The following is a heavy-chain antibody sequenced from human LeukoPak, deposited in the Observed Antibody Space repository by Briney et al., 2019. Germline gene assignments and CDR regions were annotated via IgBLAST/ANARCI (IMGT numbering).Heavy chain of an antibody. CDR2: IYYSGST. CDR1: GGSISSYY. Sequence: PSETLSLTCTVSGGSISSYYWSWIRQPPGKGLEWIGYIYYSGSTNYNPSLKSRVTISVDTSKNQFSLKLSSVTAADTAVYYCARHGKYSYGPHFDYWGQGTLVTVSS. V-gene: IGHV4-59*08. D-gene: IGHD5-18*01. CDR3: ARHGKYSYGPHFDY. J-gene: IGHJ4*02.